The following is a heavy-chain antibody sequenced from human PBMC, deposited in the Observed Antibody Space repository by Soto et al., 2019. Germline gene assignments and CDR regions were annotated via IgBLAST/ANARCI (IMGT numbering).Heavy chain of an antibody. Sequence: SETLSLTCTVSGGSISSSSYYWGWIRQPPGKGLEWIGSIYYSGSTYYNPSLKSRVTISVDTSKNQFTLKLISVTAADTAVYYCAVVDSTGNWFDPWGEGALVTVSS. CDR1: GGSISSSSYY. CDR3: AVVDSTGNWFDP. J-gene: IGHJ5*02. D-gene: IGHD6-25*01. V-gene: IGHV4-39*01. CDR2: IYYSGST.